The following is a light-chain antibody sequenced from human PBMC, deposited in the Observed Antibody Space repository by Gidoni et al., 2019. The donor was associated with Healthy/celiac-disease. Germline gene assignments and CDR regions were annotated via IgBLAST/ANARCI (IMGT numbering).Light chain of an antibody. V-gene: IGKV3-11*01. CDR3: QQRSKWPET. CDR1: QSVSSY. Sequence: EIVLTQSPATLSLSPGDRATLSCRASQSVSSYLAWYQQKPGQAPRLLIYDASNRATGIPARFSGSGSGTDFTLTISSLEPEDFAVYYCQQRSKWPETFGQGTKLEIK. CDR2: DAS. J-gene: IGKJ2*01.